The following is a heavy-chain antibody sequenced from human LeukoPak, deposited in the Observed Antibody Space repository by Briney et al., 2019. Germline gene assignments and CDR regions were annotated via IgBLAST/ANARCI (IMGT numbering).Heavy chain of an antibody. V-gene: IGHV3-30-3*01. CDR1: GFTFSSYA. CDR3: ARVGYSSGWYFDY. CDR2: ISYDGSNE. J-gene: IGHJ4*02. D-gene: IGHD6-19*01. Sequence: GGSLRLSCAASGFTFSSYAMHWVRQAPGKGLEWGAVISYDGSNEYYADSVKGRFTISRDNSKNTLYLQMNSLSAEDTAVYYCARVGYSSGWYFDYWGQGTLVTVSS.